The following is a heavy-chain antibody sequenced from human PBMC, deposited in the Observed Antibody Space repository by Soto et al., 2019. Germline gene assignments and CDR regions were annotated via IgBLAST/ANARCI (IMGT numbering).Heavy chain of an antibody. V-gene: IGHV1-69*02. D-gene: IGHD6-13*01. CDR1: GGAFSSYT. CDR2: IIPILGIA. CDR3: ARGPMVISSWYFQH. Sequence: QVQLVQSGAEVKKPWSSVKVSCKASGGAFSSYTISWVRQAPGQGLEWMGRIIPILGIANYAQKFQGRVTITADKSTSTAYMELSSLRPDDTAVYYCARGPMVISSWYFQHWGQGTLVTVSS. J-gene: IGHJ1*01.